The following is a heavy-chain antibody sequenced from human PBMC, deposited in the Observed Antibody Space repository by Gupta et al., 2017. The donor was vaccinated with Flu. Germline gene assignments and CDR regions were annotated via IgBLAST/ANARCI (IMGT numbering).Heavy chain of an antibody. CDR3: AKGGQRYCSSISCFLDY. V-gene: IGHV3-23*01. J-gene: IGHJ4*02. D-gene: IGHD2-2*01. Sequence: TSWVRQAPGKGLEWVSAVSGSGGSTHYADSVKGRFTISRDNSKNTLYLQMNSLRAEDTAVYYCAKGGQRYCSSISCFLDYWGQGTLVTVSS. CDR2: VSGSGGST.